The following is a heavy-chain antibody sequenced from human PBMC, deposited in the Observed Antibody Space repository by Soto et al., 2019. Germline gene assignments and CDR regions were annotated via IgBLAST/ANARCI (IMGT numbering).Heavy chain of an antibody. D-gene: IGHD6-13*01. V-gene: IGHV3-23*01. CDR2: ISGSGGST. CDR3: AKDIVAAIVTAKFDY. J-gene: IGHJ4*02. Sequence: GGSLRLSCAASGFTFSSYAMSWVRQAPGKGLEWVSAISGSGGSTYYADSVKGRFTISRDNSKNTLYLQMNSLRAEDTAVYYCAKDIVAAIVTAKFDYWGQGTLVTVSS. CDR1: GFTFSSYA.